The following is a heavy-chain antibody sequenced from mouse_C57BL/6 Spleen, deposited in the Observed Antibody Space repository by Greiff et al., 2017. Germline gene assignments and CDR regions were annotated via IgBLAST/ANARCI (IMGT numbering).Heavy chain of an antibody. CDR3: AHYGNYDYAMGC. V-gene: IGHV1-82*01. D-gene: IGHD2-1*01. CDR1: GYAFSSSW. CDR2: IYPGDGDT. Sequence: VQLQQSGPELVKPGASVKISCKASGYAFSSSWMNWVKQRPGKGLEWIGRIYPGDGDTNYNGKFKGKATLTADTSSSTAYMQLSSLTSEDSAVYICAHYGNYDYAMGCWGQGTSVTVSS. J-gene: IGHJ4*01.